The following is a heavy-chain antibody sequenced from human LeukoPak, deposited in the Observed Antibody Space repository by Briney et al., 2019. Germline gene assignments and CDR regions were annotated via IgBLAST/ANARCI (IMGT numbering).Heavy chain of an antibody. CDR2: ISYDGTNK. D-gene: IGHD1-1*01. J-gene: IGHJ4*02. CDR3: ARGNFPRNDWYNTWAYLAY. Sequence: GGSLRLSCAASGFAFSSYGMHWVRQTPGKGLEWVALISYDGTNKNYADSVKGRFTISRDNSKNTLFLQMNSLRPEDTAMYYCARGNFPRNDWYNTWAYLAYGGKETLVTVSS. CDR1: GFAFSSYG. V-gene: IGHV3-30-3*01.